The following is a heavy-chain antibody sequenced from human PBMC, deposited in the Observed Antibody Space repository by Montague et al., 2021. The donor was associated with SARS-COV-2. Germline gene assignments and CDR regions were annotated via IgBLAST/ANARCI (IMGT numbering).Heavy chain of an antibody. CDR3: ARDITLGMAV. V-gene: IGHV4-38-2*02. J-gene: IGHJ6*02. CDR1: GYPVSSGYY. CDR2: IEYSGST. Sequence: SETLSLTCIVSGYPVSSGYYWGWVRQTPGKGLEWLGFIEYSGSTYYNPSLKTRVTMSLDTSENQFSLKLTSVTAADTALYYCARDITLGMAVWGRGTTVTVSS.